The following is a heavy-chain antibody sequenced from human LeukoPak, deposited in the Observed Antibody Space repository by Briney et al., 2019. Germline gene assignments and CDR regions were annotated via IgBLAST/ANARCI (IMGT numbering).Heavy chain of an antibody. CDR3: ARDIALVRMDV. D-gene: IGHD3-10*01. CDR1: VYTFGGFR. Sequence: GTFLRLSCAASVYTFGGFRIHWVRKAPGQGLEWVVVIWYDGSNQYYADSVKGRFTISRDNSRNMLYLQVSSLRAEDTAVYYCARDIALVRMDVWGQGTTVIVSS. CDR2: IWYDGSNQ. J-gene: IGHJ6*02. V-gene: IGHV3-33*01.